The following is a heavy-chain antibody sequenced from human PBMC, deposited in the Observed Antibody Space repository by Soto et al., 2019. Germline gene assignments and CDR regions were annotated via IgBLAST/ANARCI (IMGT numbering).Heavy chain of an antibody. V-gene: IGHV1-69*01. D-gene: IGHD3-3*01. CDR3: ATGVIWIGYFTVDS. CDR1: GGSFGNSA. J-gene: IGHJ4*02. CDR2: FIPVYRTL. Sequence: QVQLVQSGAEVKKPGSSVKVSCKASGGSFGNSAINWVRQTPGQGLGWLGGFIPVYRTLNYAQKFQGRVTITADESTGTDYMTLSSLASDDTAVYYCATGVIWIGYFTVDSWGQGTRVTVSS.